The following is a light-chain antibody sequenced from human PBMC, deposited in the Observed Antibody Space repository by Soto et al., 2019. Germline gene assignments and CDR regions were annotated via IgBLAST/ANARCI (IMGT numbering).Light chain of an antibody. Sequence: QSVLTQPASVSGSPGQSITVSCTGTNIDVGSYNLISWYQQHPGKATKLMIYEANKRPSGAYNSFSGSKSGNTASLTISGLQAEDEAEYFCCTYACTSTALVCGTGKKVTVL. J-gene: IGLJ1*01. V-gene: IGLV2-23*01. CDR3: CTYACTSTALV. CDR2: EAN. CDR1: NIDVGSYNL.